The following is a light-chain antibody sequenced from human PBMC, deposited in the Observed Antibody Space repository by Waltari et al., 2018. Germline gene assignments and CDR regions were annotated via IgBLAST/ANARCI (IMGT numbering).Light chain of an antibody. Sequence: DIVLTQSPAILSLSPGERASLSCRASQSVTNYLAWYQQKPGQAPRLLIYDTSNRATGIPARFSGGGFGTDFTLTISSLEPEDFAVYYCQQRRNWPLTFGGGTKVEIK. CDR3: QQRRNWPLT. CDR2: DTS. J-gene: IGKJ4*01. V-gene: IGKV3-11*01. CDR1: QSVTNY.